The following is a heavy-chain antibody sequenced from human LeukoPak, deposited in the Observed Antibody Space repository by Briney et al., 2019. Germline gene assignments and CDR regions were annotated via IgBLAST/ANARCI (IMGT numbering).Heavy chain of an antibody. D-gene: IGHD3-10*01. CDR3: ARDAVMGFGELSDYYYVDV. CDR1: GYTLTELS. J-gene: IGHJ6*03. Sequence: ASVKVSCKVSGYTLTELSMHWVRQAPGKGLEWMGGFDPEDGETIYAQKFQGRVTMTEDTSTDTAYMELSSLRSEDTAVYYCARDAVMGFGELSDYYYVDVWGKGTTVTISS. CDR2: FDPEDGET. V-gene: IGHV1-24*01.